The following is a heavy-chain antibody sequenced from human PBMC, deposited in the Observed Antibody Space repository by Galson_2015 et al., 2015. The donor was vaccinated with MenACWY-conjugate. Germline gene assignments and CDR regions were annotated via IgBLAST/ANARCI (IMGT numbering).Heavy chain of an antibody. Sequence: SVKVSCKASGGTFSSYAISWVRQAPGQGLEWMGGIIPIFGTANYAQKFQGRVTITADESTSTAYMELSSRRSEDTAVYYWASGRELLANFDYWGQGTLVTVSS. J-gene: IGHJ4*02. CDR3: ASGRELLANFDY. D-gene: IGHD1-26*01. V-gene: IGHV1-69*13. CDR1: GGTFSSYA. CDR2: IIPIFGTA.